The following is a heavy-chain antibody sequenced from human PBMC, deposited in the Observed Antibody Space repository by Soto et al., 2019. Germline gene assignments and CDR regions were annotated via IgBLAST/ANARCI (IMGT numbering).Heavy chain of an antibody. J-gene: IGHJ3*02. D-gene: IGHD2-15*01. CDR3: ARDLVSWESPEEDAFDI. Sequence: GGSLRLSCAASGFTFSDYYMSWIRQAPGKGLEWVSYISSSGSTIYYADSVKGRFTISRDNAKNSLYLQMNSLRAEDTAVYYCARDLVSWESPEEDAFDIWGQGTMVTVSS. CDR1: GFTFSDYY. V-gene: IGHV3-11*01. CDR2: ISSSGSTI.